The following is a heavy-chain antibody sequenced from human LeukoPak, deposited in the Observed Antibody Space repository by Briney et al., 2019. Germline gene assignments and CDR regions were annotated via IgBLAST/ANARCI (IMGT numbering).Heavy chain of an antibody. Sequence: GGSLRLSCAASGFTFSSYWMSWVRQAPGKGQEWVANIKQDGSEKYYVDSVKGRFTISRDNAKNSLYLQMNSLRAEDTAVYYCARGTPVYDFWSGYYTGPYYYGMDVWGQGTTVTVSS. CDR2: IKQDGSEK. J-gene: IGHJ6*02. D-gene: IGHD3-3*01. V-gene: IGHV3-7*01. CDR1: GFTFSSYW. CDR3: ARGTPVYDFWSGYYTGPYYYGMDV.